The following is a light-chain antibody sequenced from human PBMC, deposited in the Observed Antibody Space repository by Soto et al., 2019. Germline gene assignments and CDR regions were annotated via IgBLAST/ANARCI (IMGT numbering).Light chain of an antibody. CDR3: QQRSAGVT. J-gene: IGKJ5*01. CDR2: DAS. CDR1: QTVRNNY. V-gene: IGKV3D-20*02. Sequence: EFVLTQSPGTLSLSPGERATLSCRASQTVRNNYLAWYQHKPGQAPRLLIYDASNRATATPPRFSGSGSGTDFTLTISSLEPEDFAVYYCQQRSAGVTFGQGTRLEI.